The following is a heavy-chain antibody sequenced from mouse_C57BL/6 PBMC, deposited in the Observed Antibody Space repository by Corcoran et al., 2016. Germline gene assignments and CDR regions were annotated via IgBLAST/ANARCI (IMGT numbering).Heavy chain of an antibody. CDR3: ARGNWYVDV. CDR1: GYTFTNYG. J-gene: IGHJ1*03. CDR2: INTYSGVP. V-gene: IGHV9-3*01. Sequence: QIQLVQYGPELKKPGDTVTISCKDSGYTFTNYGMSWVKQAPGKGLKWRGWINTYSGVPTYADDFKGRFAFSLDTTASTAYLQINNLKNEDTATYFCARGNWYVDVWGTGTTVTVSS.